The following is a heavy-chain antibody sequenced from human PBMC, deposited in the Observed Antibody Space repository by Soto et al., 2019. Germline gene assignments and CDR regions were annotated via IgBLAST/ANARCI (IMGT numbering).Heavy chain of an antibody. CDR2: LCYTGHT. V-gene: IGHV4-39*01. Sequence: SETLSLTCTVSGHSITSNSYFWAWIRQTPWSDLQWIGSLCYTGHTYYNPSLLSRVTISADTSKNQFFLQLNSVTPDDTAVYYCARLIGDSWLDSWGQGTLVTVSS. CDR1: GHSITSNSYF. CDR3: ARLIGDSWLDS. J-gene: IGHJ5*01.